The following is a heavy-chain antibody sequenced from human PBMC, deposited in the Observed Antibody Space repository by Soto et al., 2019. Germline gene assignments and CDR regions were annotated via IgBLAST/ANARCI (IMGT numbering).Heavy chain of an antibody. CDR2: INAGNGNT. Sequence: QVQLVQSGAEVKKPGASVKVSCKASGYTFTSYAMHWVRQAPGQRLEWMGWINAGNGNTKYSQKFQGRVTITRDTSASTAYMELSSLRYEDTAVYYCAKASMVGATTSEYFQHWGQGTLVTVSS. J-gene: IGHJ1*01. CDR1: GYTFTSYA. D-gene: IGHD1-26*01. CDR3: AKASMVGATTSEYFQH. V-gene: IGHV1-3*01.